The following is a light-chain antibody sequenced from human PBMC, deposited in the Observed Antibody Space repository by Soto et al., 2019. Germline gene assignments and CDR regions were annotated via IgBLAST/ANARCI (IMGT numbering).Light chain of an antibody. J-gene: IGKJ3*01. CDR3: LQGYNFPHT. V-gene: IGKV1-6*01. CDR2: AAS. CDR1: QDIRND. Sequence: AIQMTQSPSSLSASLGHRVTITCRASQDIRNDLGWYQQKPGKDPNLLIYAASTLHIGVPSRFSGSGSGTDLPLPISSLQPEDFATYYCLQGYNFPHTFGPGTKVHIK.